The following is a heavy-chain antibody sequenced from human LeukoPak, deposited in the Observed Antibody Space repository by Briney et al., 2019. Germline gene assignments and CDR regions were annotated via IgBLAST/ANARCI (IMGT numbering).Heavy chain of an antibody. J-gene: IGHJ4*02. CDR1: GFTFSSYA. CDR3: AKGDPQNDSSGYSAGYYFDY. CDR2: ISGSGGST. Sequence: RGSLRLSCAASGFTFSSYAMSWVRPAPGKGLEWVSAISGSGGSTYYADSVKGRFTLSRDNSKNTLYLQMNSLRAEDTAVYYCAKGDPQNDSSGYSAGYYFDYWGQGTLVTVSS. D-gene: IGHD3-22*01. V-gene: IGHV3-23*01.